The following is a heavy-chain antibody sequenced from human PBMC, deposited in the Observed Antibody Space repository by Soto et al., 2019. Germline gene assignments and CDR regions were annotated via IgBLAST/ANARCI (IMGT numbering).Heavy chain of an antibody. V-gene: IGHV1-18*01. CDR2: ISAYNGNT. Sequence: QVQLVQSGAEVKKPGASVKVSCKASGYTFTSYGISWVRQATGQGLEWMGWISAYNGNTNYAQKLQGRVTMTTDTSTSTGYMERRSLRSDDTAVYYCARNGGSGGYLLVTETDCYYGMDVWGQGTTVTVSS. D-gene: IGHD6-19*01. CDR3: ARNGGSGGYLLVTETDCYYGMDV. CDR1: GYTFTSYG. J-gene: IGHJ6*02.